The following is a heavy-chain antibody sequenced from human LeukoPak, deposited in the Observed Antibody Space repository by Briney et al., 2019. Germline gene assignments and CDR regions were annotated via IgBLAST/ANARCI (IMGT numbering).Heavy chain of an antibody. D-gene: IGHD2-2*01. J-gene: IGHJ6*03. CDR3: ARVNGVPAAIHYYYMDV. Sequence: SETLSLTCTVSGGSISSYHWSWIRQPAGKGLEWIGRIYTSGSTNYNPSLKSRVTMSVDTSKNQFSLKLSSVTAADTAVYYCARVNGVPAAIHYYYMDVWGKGTTVTVSS. V-gene: IGHV4-4*07. CDR2: IYTSGST. CDR1: GGSISSYH.